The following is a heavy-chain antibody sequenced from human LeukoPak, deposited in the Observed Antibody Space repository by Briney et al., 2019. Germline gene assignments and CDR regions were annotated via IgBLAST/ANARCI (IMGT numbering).Heavy chain of an antibody. CDR1: VFTSSAYY. D-gene: IGHD2-2*01. CDR3: VRAAMPYIINGRRFDY. V-gene: IGHV3-13*04. CDR2: SGTVGDT. Sequence: PGESLRLSCAASVFTSSAYYMHWVRQITGGGLEWVSTSGTVGDTFYSDSVKGRFTISRENAKNSVHLQMNSLRVEDSAIYFCVRAAMPYIINGRRFDYWGQGTLVTVSS. J-gene: IGHJ4*02.